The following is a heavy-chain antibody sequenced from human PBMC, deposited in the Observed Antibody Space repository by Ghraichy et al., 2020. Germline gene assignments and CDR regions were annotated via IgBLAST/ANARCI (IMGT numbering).Heavy chain of an antibody. CDR3: ASSLGTTVTTFWLDP. Sequence: ASVKVSCKASGSIVTAPYTYWILQSPLLLHKKQGWINPTRRGTSSPQRFQGRVTMTSDTSIGTVYMELSSLTSDDTAVYYCASSLGTTVTTFWLDPWGQGTLVTVSS. CDR2: INPTRRGT. D-gene: IGHD4-17*01. V-gene: IGHV1-2*02. CDR1: GSIVTAPY. J-gene: IGHJ5*02.